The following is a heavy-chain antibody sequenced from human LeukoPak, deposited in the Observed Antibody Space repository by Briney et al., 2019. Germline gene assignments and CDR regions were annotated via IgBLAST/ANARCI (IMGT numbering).Heavy chain of an antibody. CDR1: GFTFSSYS. CDR3: AKGTGDQDFDY. J-gene: IGHJ4*02. V-gene: IGHV3-23*01. Sequence: GGSLRLSCAASGFTFSSYSLNWVRQAPGKGLEWVSAISGSGGSTYYADSVKGRFTISRDNSKNTLYLQMNSLRAEDTAVYYCAKGTGDQDFDYWGQGTLVTVSS. D-gene: IGHD1-1*01. CDR2: ISGSGGST.